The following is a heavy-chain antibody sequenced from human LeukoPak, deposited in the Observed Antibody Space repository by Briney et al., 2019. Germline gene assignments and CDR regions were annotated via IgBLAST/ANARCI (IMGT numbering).Heavy chain of an antibody. D-gene: IGHD3-10*01. CDR2: ISGSGGTT. Sequence: QPGGSLRLSCAASGFPFSDYATSWVRQAPGKGLEWVSVISGSGGTTHYADSVKGRFSISRDNSKNTLYLQMNSLRAEDTAIYYCANTLYVGELLSRFDPWGQGTLVTVSS. V-gene: IGHV3-23*01. CDR3: ANTLYVGELLSRFDP. J-gene: IGHJ5*02. CDR1: GFPFSDYA.